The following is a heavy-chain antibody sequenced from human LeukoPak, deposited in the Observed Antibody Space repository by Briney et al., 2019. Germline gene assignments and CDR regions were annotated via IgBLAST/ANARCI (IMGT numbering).Heavy chain of an antibody. D-gene: IGHD6-13*01. V-gene: IGHV4-59*01. CDR3: ASAPRWSHYFDY. J-gene: IGHJ4*02. Sequence: SETLSLTCTVSGGSISSYYWSWIRQPPGKGLEWIGYIYYSGSTNYNPFLKSRVTISVDTSKNQFSLKLSSVTAADTAVYYCASAPRWSHYFDYWGQGTLVTVSS. CDR1: GGSISSYY. CDR2: IYYSGST.